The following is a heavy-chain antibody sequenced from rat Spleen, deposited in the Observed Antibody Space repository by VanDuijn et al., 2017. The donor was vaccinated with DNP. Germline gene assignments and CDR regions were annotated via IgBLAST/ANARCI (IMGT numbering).Heavy chain of an antibody. J-gene: IGHJ4*01. CDR1: GFSFSDYY. D-gene: IGHD1-6*01. V-gene: IGHV5-22*01. Sequence: EVQLVESGGGLVQPGRSLKLSCAASGFSFSDYYMAWVRQAPTKGLQWVAYIRYDGGSTYYGDSVKGRFTISRDNARSTLYLQMNSLRSEDMATYYCARPPDYYYDAMDAWGQGTSVTVSS. CDR3: ARPPDYYYDAMDA. CDR2: IRYDGGST.